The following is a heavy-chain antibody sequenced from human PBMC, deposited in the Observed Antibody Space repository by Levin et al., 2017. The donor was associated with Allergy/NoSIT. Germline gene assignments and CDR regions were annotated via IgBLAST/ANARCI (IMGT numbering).Heavy chain of an antibody. Sequence: GGSLRLSCAASGFTFGASCMSWVRQAPGKGLEWVANINGNGSGTYYLDSVKGRFTISRDNAKNSLYLEMSSLRVEDTAIYYCARDAELYNFDISEYWGLHCWGRGTQVTVAS. CDR3: ARDAELYNFDISEYWGLHC. CDR1: GFTFGASC. V-gene: IGHV3-7*01. J-gene: IGHJ4*02. D-gene: IGHD2/OR15-2a*01. CDR2: INGNGSGT.